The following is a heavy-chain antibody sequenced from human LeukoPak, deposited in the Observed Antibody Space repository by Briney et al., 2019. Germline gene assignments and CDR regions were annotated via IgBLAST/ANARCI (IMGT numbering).Heavy chain of an antibody. Sequence: PGGSLRLSCAASGFTFSSYAMHWVRQAPGKGLEWVAVISYDGSNKYYADSVKGRLTISRDNSKNTLYLQMNSLRAEDTAVYYCASDKDYGDYDYWGQGTLVTVSS. V-gene: IGHV3-30-3*01. D-gene: IGHD4-17*01. CDR1: GFTFSSYA. J-gene: IGHJ4*02. CDR2: ISYDGSNK. CDR3: ASDKDYGDYDY.